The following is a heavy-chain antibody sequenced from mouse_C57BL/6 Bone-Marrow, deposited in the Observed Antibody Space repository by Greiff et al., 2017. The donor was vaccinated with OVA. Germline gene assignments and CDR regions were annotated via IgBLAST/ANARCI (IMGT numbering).Heavy chain of an antibody. CDR1: GFNIKNTY. J-gene: IGHJ1*03. CDR2: IDPANGNT. D-gene: IGHD2-1*01. Sequence: VQLKESVAELVRPGASVKLSCTASGFNIKNTYMHWVKQRPEQGLEWIGRIDPANGNTKYAPKFQGKATITADPSSNTAYLQLSSLTSEDTAIYYCAREGIYYGNPSYWYFDVWGTGTTVTVSS. V-gene: IGHV14-3*01. CDR3: AREGIYYGNPSYWYFDV.